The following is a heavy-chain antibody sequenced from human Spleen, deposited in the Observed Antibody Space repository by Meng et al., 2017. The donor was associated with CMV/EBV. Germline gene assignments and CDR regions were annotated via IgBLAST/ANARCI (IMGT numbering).Heavy chain of an antibody. CDR1: GYTFTGYY. CDR3: ASSMGSGYYIPVY. D-gene: IGHD3-3*01. Sequence: ASVKVSCKASGYTFTGYYMHWVRQAPGQGLEWMGWINPNSGGTDYAQKFQGRVTMTTDTSTSTAYMELRSLRSDDTAVYYCASSMGSGYYIPVYWGQGTLVTVSS. V-gene: IGHV1-2*02. J-gene: IGHJ4*02. CDR2: INPNSGGT.